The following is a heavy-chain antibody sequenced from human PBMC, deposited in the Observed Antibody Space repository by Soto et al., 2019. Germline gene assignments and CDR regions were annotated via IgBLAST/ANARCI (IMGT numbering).Heavy chain of an antibody. D-gene: IGHD2-21*01. CDR2: ISYDGSKK. CDR1: GFPFSSYG. Sequence: QVQLVESGGGVVQPGRSLRLSCAASGFPFSSYGMHWVRQAPGKGLDWVALISYDGSKKYYADSVNGRFTISRDNSKQTVYLQMTSLRAEDTDVYYCACGQDYFDYCGQGTLVSVSS. J-gene: IGHJ4*02. V-gene: IGHV3-30*03. CDR3: ACGQDYFDY.